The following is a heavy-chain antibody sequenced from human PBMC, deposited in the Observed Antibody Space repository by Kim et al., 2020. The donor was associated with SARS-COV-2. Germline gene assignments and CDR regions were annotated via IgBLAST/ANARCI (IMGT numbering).Heavy chain of an antibody. CDR3: ARDLARYCSSTSCYGLDY. V-gene: IGHV3-64*04. J-gene: IGHJ4*02. Sequence: KGRFTISRNNSKNTLYLQRNSLRAEDTAVYYCARDLARYCSSTSCYGLDYWGQGTLVTVSS. D-gene: IGHD2-2*01.